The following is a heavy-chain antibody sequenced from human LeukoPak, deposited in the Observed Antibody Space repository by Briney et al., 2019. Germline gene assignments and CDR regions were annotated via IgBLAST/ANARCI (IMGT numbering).Heavy chain of an antibody. D-gene: IGHD3-9*01. CDR1: GYTFTSYY. Sequence: ASVKVSCKASGYTFTSYYLHWVRQAPGQGLEWMGWMNPSSGRTNFAQKFQGRVTMTRDTSINTAYMELSRLISGDTAVYYCASPYYDILTGVSDMDAWGQGTTVTVSS. V-gene: IGHV1-2*02. J-gene: IGHJ6*02. CDR2: MNPSSGRT. CDR3: ASPYYDILTGVSDMDA.